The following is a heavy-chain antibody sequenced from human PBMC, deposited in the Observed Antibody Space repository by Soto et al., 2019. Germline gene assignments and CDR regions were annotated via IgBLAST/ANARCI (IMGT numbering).Heavy chain of an antibody. CDR2: INPNSGGT. V-gene: IGHV1-2*02. CDR1: GYTFTGYY. CDR3: ARSAGATINYYYYGMDV. D-gene: IGHD5-12*01. Sequence: ASVKVSCKASGYTFTGYYMHWVRQAPGQGLEWMGWINPNSGGTNYAQKFQGRVTMTRDTSISTAYMELSRLRYDDTAGYYCARSAGATINYYYYGMDVWGQGTTVTVSS. J-gene: IGHJ6*02.